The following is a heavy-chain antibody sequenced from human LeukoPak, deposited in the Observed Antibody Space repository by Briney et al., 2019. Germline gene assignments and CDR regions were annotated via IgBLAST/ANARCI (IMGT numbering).Heavy chain of an antibody. J-gene: IGHJ5*02. CDR3: ARGSSTSWTTLSGWFDP. D-gene: IGHD2-2*01. V-gene: IGHV1-46*01. Sequence: ASVKVSCKASGYTFSDYAIHWVRQAPGQGLEWMGWVNPSGGSTSYAQKFQGRVTMTRDTSTSTVYMELSSLRSEDTAVYYCARGSSTSWTTLSGWFDPWGQGTLVTVSS. CDR1: GYTFSDYA. CDR2: VNPSGGST.